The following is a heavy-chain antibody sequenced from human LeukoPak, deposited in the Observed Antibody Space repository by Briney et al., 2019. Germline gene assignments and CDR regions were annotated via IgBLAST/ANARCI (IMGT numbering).Heavy chain of an antibody. V-gene: IGHV1-2*02. D-gene: IGHD1-26*01. CDR2: INPNSGGT. J-gene: IGHJ5*02. Sequence: ASVKVSCKASGYTFTGYYMHWVRQAHGQGLECMVWINPNSGGTNYAQKFQGRVTMTRDTSISTAYMELSRLRSDDTAVYYCAREVRSGSFWFDPWGQGTLVTVSS. CDR1: GYTFTGYY. CDR3: AREVRSGSFWFDP.